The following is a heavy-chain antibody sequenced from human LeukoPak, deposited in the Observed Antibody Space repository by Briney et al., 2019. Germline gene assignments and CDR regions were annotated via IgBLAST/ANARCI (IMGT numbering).Heavy chain of an antibody. CDR1: GCTLSSYA. V-gene: IGHV3-23*01. D-gene: IGHD6-13*01. J-gene: IGHJ4*02. CDR3: AKASSSWYLFDY. Sequence: GGSLRLSCAASGCTLSSYAMSWVRQAPGKGLEWVSAISGSGGSTYYADSVKGRFTISRDNSKNTLYLQMNSLRAEDTAVYYCAKASSSWYLFDYWGQGTLVTVSS. CDR2: ISGSGGST.